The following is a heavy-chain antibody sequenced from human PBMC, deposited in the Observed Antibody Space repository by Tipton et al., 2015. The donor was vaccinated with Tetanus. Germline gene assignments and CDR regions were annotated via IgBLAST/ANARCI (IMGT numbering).Heavy chain of an antibody. V-gene: IGHV4-39*01. CDR1: GGSISSSSYY. J-gene: IGHJ6*02. D-gene: IGHD3-16*01. CDR3: ARHGGRLAYYYYGMDV. Sequence: TLSLTCTVSGGSISSSSYYWGWIRQPPGKGLEWIGSIYYSGSTYYNPSLKSRVTISVDTSKNQFSLKLISVTAADTAVYYCARHGGRLAYYYYGMDVWGQGTTVTVSS. CDR2: IYYSGST.